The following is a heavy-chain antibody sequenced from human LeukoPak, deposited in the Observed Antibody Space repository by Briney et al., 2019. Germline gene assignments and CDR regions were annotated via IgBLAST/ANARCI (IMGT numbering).Heavy chain of an antibody. D-gene: IGHD3-10*02. Sequence: GGSLRLSCAATGFTFSSYEMNWVRQAPGKGLEWVSYISSSGSTIYYADSVKGRFTISRDNAKNSLYLQMNSLRAEDTAVYYCAELGITMIGGVWGKGTTVTVSS. CDR2: ISSSGSTI. V-gene: IGHV3-48*03. CDR1: GFTFSSYE. J-gene: IGHJ6*04. CDR3: AELGITMIGGV.